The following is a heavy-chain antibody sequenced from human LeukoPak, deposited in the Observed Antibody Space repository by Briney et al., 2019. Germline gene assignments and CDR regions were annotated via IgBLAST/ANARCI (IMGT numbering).Heavy chain of an antibody. CDR2: INPYNGDT. Sequence: ASVMVSCKASGYTFISYSTTWVRHAPGQGLEWMGWINPYNGDTNYAQKFQGRVTMTRDKSTSTAYMEMRSLRSDDTAVYFCARDLRNYGAFVFDYWGQGNLVTVSP. CDR1: GYTFISYS. J-gene: IGHJ4*02. CDR3: ARDLRNYGAFVFDY. D-gene: IGHD4/OR15-4a*01. V-gene: IGHV1-18*01.